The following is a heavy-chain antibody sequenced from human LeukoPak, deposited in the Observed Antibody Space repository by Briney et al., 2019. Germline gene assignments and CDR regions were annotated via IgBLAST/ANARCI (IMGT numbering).Heavy chain of an antibody. Sequence: ASVKVSCKASGYTFTDYYMHWVRQAPGQGLEWMGWINPNSGDTHYIQKFQDRVTMTRDTSISTAYMDLSSLRSDDTAIYYCAIEVYYHDTNSFVYWGQGTLVTVSS. CDR2: INPNSGDT. CDR3: AIEVYYHDTNSFVY. D-gene: IGHD3-22*01. V-gene: IGHV1-2*02. CDR1: GYTFTDYY. J-gene: IGHJ4*02.